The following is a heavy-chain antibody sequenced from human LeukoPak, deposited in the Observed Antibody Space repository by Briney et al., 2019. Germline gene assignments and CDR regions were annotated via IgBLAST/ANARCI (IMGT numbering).Heavy chain of an antibody. Sequence: PSETLSLTCTVPDGSTTSYNGRWIQHPPGKRLEWSGYIYYSGSTNYNPSLKSRVTISVDTSKNQFSLKLSSVTAADTVLYHGEGGIRDFDPGAFDIWGQGTMVTVSS. CDR3: EGGIRDFDPGAFDI. CDR2: IYYSGST. J-gene: IGHJ3*02. CDR1: DGSTTSYN. D-gene: IGHD3-9*01. V-gene: IGHV4-59*08.